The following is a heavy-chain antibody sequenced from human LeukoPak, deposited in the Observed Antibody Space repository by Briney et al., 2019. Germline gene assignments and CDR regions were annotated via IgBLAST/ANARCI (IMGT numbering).Heavy chain of an antibody. CDR2: MNPNSGNT. CDR1: GYTFTSYD. J-gene: IGHJ4*02. V-gene: IGHV1-8*01. CDR3: ARGSPRRMVRGVYYFDY. Sequence: ASVKVSCKASGYTFTSYDINWVRQATGQGLEWMGWMNPNSGNTGYAQKFQGRVTMTRNTSISTAYMELSSLRSEDTAVYYCARGSPRRMVRGVYYFDYWGQGTLATVSS. D-gene: IGHD3-10*01.